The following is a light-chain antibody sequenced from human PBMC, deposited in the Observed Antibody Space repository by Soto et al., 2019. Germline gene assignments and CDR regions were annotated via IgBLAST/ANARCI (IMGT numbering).Light chain of an antibody. Sequence: DIQMTQSPSSVSASLGDRVTITCRASQGIGVYLAWFQQKPGNVPKLLIYAASTLQSGVPSRFSGSGSGKDFTLTISSVQPEDVATYYCQKYNRAPLTFGGGTKVEIK. CDR1: QGIGVY. V-gene: IGKV1-27*01. CDR2: AAS. CDR3: QKYNRAPLT. J-gene: IGKJ4*02.